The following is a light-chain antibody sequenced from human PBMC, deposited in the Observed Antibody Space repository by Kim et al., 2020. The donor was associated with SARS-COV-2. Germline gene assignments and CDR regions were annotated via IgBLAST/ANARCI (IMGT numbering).Light chain of an antibody. CDR3: KQYNTFSYN. J-gene: IGKJ2*01. Sequence: SASIRDSVTSTCRATRSGSTWLAWYQKKPGKAPKLLISRASRLENGVPSRFSGSGFGTEFTLTISNLQPDDFATYYCKQYNTFSYNFGQGTKLEI. CDR2: RAS. V-gene: IGKV1-5*03. CDR1: RSGSTW.